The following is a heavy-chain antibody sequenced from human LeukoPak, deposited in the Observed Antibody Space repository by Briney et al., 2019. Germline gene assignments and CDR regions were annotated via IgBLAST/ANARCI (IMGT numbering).Heavy chain of an antibody. CDR1: GGSISSSSYY. V-gene: IGHV4-39*07. CDR3: ARDGSMRYCSGGSCDELTDNWFDP. Sequence: PSETLSLTCTVSGGSISSSSYYWGWIRQPPGKGLEWIGSICYSGSTYYNPSLKSRVTISVDTSKNQFSLKLSSVTAADTAVYYCARDGSMRYCSGGSCDELTDNWFDPWGQGTLVTVSS. D-gene: IGHD2-15*01. CDR2: ICYSGST. J-gene: IGHJ5*02.